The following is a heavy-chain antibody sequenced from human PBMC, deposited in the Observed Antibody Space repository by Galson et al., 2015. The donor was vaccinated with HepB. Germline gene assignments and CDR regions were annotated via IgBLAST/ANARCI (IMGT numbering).Heavy chain of an antibody. J-gene: IGHJ2*01. Sequence: SVKVSCKASGGTFSSYAISWVRQAPGQGLEWMGRIIPILGIANYAQKFQGRVTITADKSTSTAYMELSSPRSEDTAVYYCARERGEWEPLWYFDLWGRGTLVTVSS. V-gene: IGHV1-69*04. CDR2: IIPILGIA. CDR3: ARERGEWEPLWYFDL. CDR1: GGTFSSYA. D-gene: IGHD1-26*01.